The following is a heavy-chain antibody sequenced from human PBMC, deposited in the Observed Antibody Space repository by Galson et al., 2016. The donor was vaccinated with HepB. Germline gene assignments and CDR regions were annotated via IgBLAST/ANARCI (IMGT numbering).Heavy chain of an antibody. CDR1: GGSISSSGYF. J-gene: IGHJ5*01. Sequence: SETLSLTCTVSGGSISSSGYFWGWIRQPPGKGLEWIESIYYSGNTYSNPSLKSRVTVSVDTSKDQLSLKLTSVTAADTAVYFCARANINSAWSFDSWGQGTLVTVSS. CDR3: ARANINSAWSFDS. V-gene: IGHV4-39*01. D-gene: IGHD6-19*01. CDR2: IYYSGNT.